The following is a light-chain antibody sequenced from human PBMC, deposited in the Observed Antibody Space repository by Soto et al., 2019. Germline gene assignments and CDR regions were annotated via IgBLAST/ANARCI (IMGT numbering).Light chain of an antibody. V-gene: IGKV1-39*01. J-gene: IGKJ4*01. CDR1: QSITTY. CDR3: QQSYSSPWT. CDR2: GAS. Sequence: DIQMTQSPSSLSASVGDRVTITCRASQSITTYLNWYQQKPGTAPRLLIYGASSLQSGVPSTFSGSGSGTDFALTITSLQPEDFATYYCQQSYSSPWTFGGGTKVEIK.